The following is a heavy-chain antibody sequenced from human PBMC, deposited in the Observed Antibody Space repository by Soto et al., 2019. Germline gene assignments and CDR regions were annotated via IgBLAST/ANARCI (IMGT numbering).Heavy chain of an antibody. D-gene: IGHD1-26*01. CDR1: GYTFINYG. V-gene: IGHV1-18*01. Sequence: QVQLVQSGAEVKKPGASVRVSCKTSGYTFINYGITWVRQAPGQGLEWMGWLSAYNGDTSSSEKLQDRFIMTTDTSTNTVYMDLRSLRSDDTAVYYCARWSAIVGGAEALDIWGQGTMVIVSS. CDR2: LSAYNGDT. CDR3: ARWSAIVGGAEALDI. J-gene: IGHJ3*02.